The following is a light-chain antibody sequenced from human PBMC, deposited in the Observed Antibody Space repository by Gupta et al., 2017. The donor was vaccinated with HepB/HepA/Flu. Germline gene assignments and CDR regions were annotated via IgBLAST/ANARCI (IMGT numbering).Light chain of an antibody. Sequence: EIVMTQSPATLSVSPGERATLSCRASQSVSSNLAGYQQKPGQAPRLLIYGASTRATGIPARFSGSGSGTECTLTISSLQSEDCAGDDCQHQRFGQGTKVEIK. V-gene: IGKV3-15*01. CDR3: QHQR. CDR2: GAS. J-gene: IGKJ1*01. CDR1: QSVSSN.